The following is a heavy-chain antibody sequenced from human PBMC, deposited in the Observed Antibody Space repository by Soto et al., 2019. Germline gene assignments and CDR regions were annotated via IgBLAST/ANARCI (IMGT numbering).Heavy chain of an antibody. CDR2: ISHSAGT. V-gene: IGHV4-61*01. CDR1: GGSVITRSYY. CDR3: ARIPTMLLAFDV. J-gene: IGHJ3*01. Sequence: QVQLQESGPGLVKPSETLSLTCAVSGGSVITRSYYWSWIRQPPGGGLEWIGSISHSAGTKFDPSLNSRVNLSLDTSTNLFSLRMSSSPAADTATYFCARIPTMLLAFDVWGHGTLVTVSS. D-gene: IGHD3-10*02.